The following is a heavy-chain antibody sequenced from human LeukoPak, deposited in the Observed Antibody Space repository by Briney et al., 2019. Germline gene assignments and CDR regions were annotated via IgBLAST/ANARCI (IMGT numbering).Heavy chain of an antibody. D-gene: IGHD4-17*01. J-gene: IGHJ4*02. CDR2: INAGNGNT. Sequence: ASVKVSCKASGYTFTSYAMHWVRQAPGQRLEWMGWINAGNGNTKYSQKFQGRVTITRDTFASTAYMELSSLRSEDTAVYYCAKTRTTVTTIGWGEFDYWGQGTLVTVSS. CDR1: GYTFTSYA. V-gene: IGHV1-3*01. CDR3: AKTRTTVTTIGWGEFDY.